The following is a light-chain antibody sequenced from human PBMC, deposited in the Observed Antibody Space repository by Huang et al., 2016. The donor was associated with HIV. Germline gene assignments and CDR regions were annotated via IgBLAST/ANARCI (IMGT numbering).Light chain of an antibody. CDR1: QSIGGN. J-gene: IGKJ1*01. V-gene: IGKV3-15*01. CDR2: GAS. Sequence: EIVMTQSPATLSVSPGQRITLSCRASQSIGGNLAWYQHKPGQAPSLLIYGASTRATGIPARFRVSESATEFTLTISSLQPEDFAVYYCQQYNDWPTFGQGTKVEIK. CDR3: QQYNDWPT.